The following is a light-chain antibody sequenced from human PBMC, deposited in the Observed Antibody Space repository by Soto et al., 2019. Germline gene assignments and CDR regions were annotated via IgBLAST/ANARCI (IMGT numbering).Light chain of an antibody. CDR2: DAS. J-gene: IGKJ1*01. CDR3: QQYVSSPPT. V-gene: IGKV3-11*01. CDR1: QSVSSY. Sequence: EIVLTQSPATLSLSPGERATLSCRASQSVSSYLAWYQQKPGQAPRLLIYDASNRATGIPARFSGSGSGTDFTLTISSLEPEDFAVYYCQQYVSSPPTFGQGTEVEIK.